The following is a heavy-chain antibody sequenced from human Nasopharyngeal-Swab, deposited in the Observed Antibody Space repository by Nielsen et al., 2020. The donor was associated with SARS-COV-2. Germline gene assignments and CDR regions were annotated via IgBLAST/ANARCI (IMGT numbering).Heavy chain of an antibody. V-gene: IGHV1-69*13. J-gene: IGHJ4*02. CDR1: GGTFSSYA. CDR2: IIPIFGTA. Sequence: SVKVSYKASGGTFSSYAISWVRQAPGQGLEWMGGIIPIFGTANYAQKFQGRVTITADESTSTAYMELSSLRSEDTAVYYCARVCGSHWNYCYWGQGTLVTVSS. D-gene: IGHD1-7*01. CDR3: ARVCGSHWNYCY.